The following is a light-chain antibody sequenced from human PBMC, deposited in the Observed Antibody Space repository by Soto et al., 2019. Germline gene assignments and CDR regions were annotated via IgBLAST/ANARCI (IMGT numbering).Light chain of an antibody. CDR2: GAS. V-gene: IGKV1-6*02. CDR3: LQDYNYPRT. Sequence: NHLTQATSSLSASLGDRVTITWGASQSISRHLNWYQQKPGKAPKLLIYGASSLQSGVPSRFSGSGYGTDFNLTISSLQPEEFATYYCLQDYNYPRTFGQGTKVDIK. J-gene: IGKJ1*01. CDR1: QSISRH.